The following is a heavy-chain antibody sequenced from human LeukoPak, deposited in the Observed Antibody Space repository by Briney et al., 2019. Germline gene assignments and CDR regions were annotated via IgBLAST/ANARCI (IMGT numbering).Heavy chain of an antibody. Sequence: PSETLSLTCAVYGGSFSGYYWSWIRQTPGKGLEWIGEINRSGSTNYNPSLKSRVTISVDTSKNQFSLKLSSVTAADTAVYYCARGSSIFGVVLLWGQGTLVTVSS. CDR2: INRSGST. V-gene: IGHV4-34*01. CDR1: GGSFSGYY. J-gene: IGHJ4*02. D-gene: IGHD3-3*01. CDR3: ARGSSIFGVVLL.